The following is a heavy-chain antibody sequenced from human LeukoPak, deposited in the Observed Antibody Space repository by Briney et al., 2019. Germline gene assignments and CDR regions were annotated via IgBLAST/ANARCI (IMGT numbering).Heavy chain of an antibody. D-gene: IGHD3-22*01. J-gene: IGHJ5*02. V-gene: IGHV1-69*02. CDR3: ARSPDYDSSGDVWFDP. Sequence: SVKVSCKASGGTFSSYTISWVRQAPGQGLEWMGRIIPIFGIANYAQKFQGRVTITADKSTSTAYMELSSLRSEDTAVYYCARSPDYDSSGDVWFDPWGQGTLVTVSS. CDR1: GGTFSSYT. CDR2: IIPIFGIA.